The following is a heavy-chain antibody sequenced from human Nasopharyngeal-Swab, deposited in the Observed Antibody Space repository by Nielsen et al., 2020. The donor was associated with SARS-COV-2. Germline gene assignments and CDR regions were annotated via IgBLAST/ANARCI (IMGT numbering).Heavy chain of an antibody. CDR2: ISGSGGST. D-gene: IGHD5-12*01. V-gene: IGHV3-23*01. CDR1: GFTFSSYA. CDR3: AKDRDSGDDSDDYYHYYGMDV. J-gene: IGHJ6*02. Sequence: GESLKISCAASGFTFSSYAMSWVRQAPGKGLEWVSAISGSGGSTYYADSVKGRFTISRDNSKNTVNLQMNSLRAEDTAIYYCAKDRDSGDDSDDYYHYYGMDVWGQGTLVTVSS.